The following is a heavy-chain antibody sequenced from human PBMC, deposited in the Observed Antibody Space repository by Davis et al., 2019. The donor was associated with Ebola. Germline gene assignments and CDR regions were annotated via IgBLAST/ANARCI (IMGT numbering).Heavy chain of an antibody. CDR2: ISGSGGST. D-gene: IGHD3-16*01. CDR3: AKLGEPSGSPAGFDI. CDR1: GFTFSSYA. Sequence: GESLKISCAASGFTFSSYAMSWVRQAPGKGLEWVSAISGSGGSTYYADSVKGRFTISRDNSKNTLYLQMNSLRAEDTAVYYCAKLGEPSGSPAGFDIWGQGTMVTVSS. V-gene: IGHV3-23*01. J-gene: IGHJ3*02.